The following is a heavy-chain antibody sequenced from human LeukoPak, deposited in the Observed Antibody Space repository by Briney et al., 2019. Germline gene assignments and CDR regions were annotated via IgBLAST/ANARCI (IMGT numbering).Heavy chain of an antibody. V-gene: IGHV4-30-4*08. Sequence: SQTLSLTCTVSGGSISSGDYYWSWIRQPPGKGLEWIGYIYYSGSTYYNPSLKSRVTISVDTSKNQFSLKLSSVTAADTAVYYCARVDIVVVPAAIDNRLAAFDIWGQGTMVTVSS. CDR2: IYYSGST. J-gene: IGHJ3*02. CDR1: GGSISSGDYY. D-gene: IGHD2-2*01. CDR3: ARVDIVVVPAAIDNRLAAFDI.